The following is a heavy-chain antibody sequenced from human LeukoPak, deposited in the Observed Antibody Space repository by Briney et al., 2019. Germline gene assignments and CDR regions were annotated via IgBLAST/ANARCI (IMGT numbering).Heavy chain of an antibody. V-gene: IGHV4-61*02. CDR2: IYTSGST. CDR1: GGSISSGSYY. J-gene: IGHJ6*02. CDR3: ARGGRDFWSGYYGKYYYYGVDV. Sequence: SQTLSLTCTVSGGSISSGSYYWSWIRQPAGKGLEWIGRIYTSGSTNYNPSLKSRVTISVDTSKNQFSLKLSSVTAADTAGYYCARGGRDFWSGYYGKYYYYGVDVWGQGTTVTVSS. D-gene: IGHD3-3*01.